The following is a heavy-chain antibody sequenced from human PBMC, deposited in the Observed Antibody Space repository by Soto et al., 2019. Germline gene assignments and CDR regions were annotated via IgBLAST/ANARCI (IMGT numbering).Heavy chain of an antibody. D-gene: IGHD6-19*01. CDR3: ASRSSGWYFDY. J-gene: IGHJ4*02. CDR2: ITSNGGNT. CDR1: GCTFARSA. Sequence: SCKASGCTFARSAMSWVRQAPGKGLECVSAITSNGGNTDYASSVKGRFTISRDNSKNTLYLQMISLRAEDTAVYYCASRSSGWYFDYWGQGTLVTVSS. V-gene: IGHV3-23*01.